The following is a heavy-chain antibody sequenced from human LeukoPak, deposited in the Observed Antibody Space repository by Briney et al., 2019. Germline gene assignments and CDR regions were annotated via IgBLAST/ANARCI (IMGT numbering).Heavy chain of an antibody. V-gene: IGHV3-23*01. CDR2: IGRAGTTT. J-gene: IGHJ4*02. Sequence: GGSLRLSCAASGFTFSIYAMTWVRQAPGKGLEWVSTIGRAGTTTYYGDSVKGRFTISRDNSKNTLFLQMNSLRADDTAVYYCVRGTAVPDYGGQGTLVTVSS. CDR1: GFTFSIYA. CDR3: VRGTAVPDY. D-gene: IGHD6-13*01.